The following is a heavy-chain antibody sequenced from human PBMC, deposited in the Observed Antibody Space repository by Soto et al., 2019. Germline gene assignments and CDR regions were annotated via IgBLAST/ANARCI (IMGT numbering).Heavy chain of an antibody. D-gene: IGHD2-2*01. CDR1: GFTFSNYG. CDR3: AKRRCSITSCYFDY. V-gene: IGHV3-23*01. Sequence: EVQLLESGGGLVQPGGSLRLSCAASGFTFSNYGMSWVRQAPGKGLEWVAVVSGSGGYTYYTDSVKGRLTITRDSSKDTLYLQMNSLRVEDTAVYYCAKRRCSITSCYFDYWGLGTLVTVSS. J-gene: IGHJ4*02. CDR2: VSGSGGYT.